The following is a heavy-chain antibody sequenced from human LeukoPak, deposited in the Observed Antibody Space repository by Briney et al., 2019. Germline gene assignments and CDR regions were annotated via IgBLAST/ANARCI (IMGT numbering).Heavy chain of an antibody. D-gene: IGHD3-22*01. CDR3: ASLTHYNSRSFAFDI. J-gene: IGHJ3*02. Sequence: GGSLRLSCAASGFIFSRYWMYWVRQAPGKGLVWVSHINPDGTSTNYGDFVKGRFTISGDNAKNTLYLQMNSLRVEDTALYFCASLTHYNSRSFAFDIWGPGTMVTVSS. V-gene: IGHV3-74*01. CDR2: INPDGTST. CDR1: GFIFSRYW.